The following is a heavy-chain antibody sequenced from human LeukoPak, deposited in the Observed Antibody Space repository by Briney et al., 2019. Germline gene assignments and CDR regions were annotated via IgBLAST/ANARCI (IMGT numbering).Heavy chain of an antibody. CDR3: ARTSINRNYYYYYYYYYMDV. CDR1: GGSFSGYY. J-gene: IGHJ6*03. D-gene: IGHD1-7*01. V-gene: IGHV4-34*01. CDR2: INHSGST. Sequence: SETLSLTCAVYGGSFSGYYWSWIRQPPGKGLEWIGEINHSGSTNYNPSLKSRVTISVDTSKNQFSLKLSSVTAADTAVYYCARTSINRNYYYYYYYYYMDVWGKGTTVTVSS.